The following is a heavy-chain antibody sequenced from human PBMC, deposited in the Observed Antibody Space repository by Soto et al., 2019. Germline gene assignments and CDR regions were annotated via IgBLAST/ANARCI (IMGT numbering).Heavy chain of an antibody. CDR3: TTDPYYDFWSGYHMDV. Sequence: EVQLVESGGGLVKPGGSLRLSCAASGFTFSNAWMNWVRQAPGKGLEWVGRIKGKTDGGTTDYAAPVQGRFTISRDDSKNTLYLQMNSLKTEDTAVYYCTTDPYYDFWSGYHMDVWGQGTTVTVSS. J-gene: IGHJ6*02. V-gene: IGHV3-15*07. CDR1: GFTFSNAW. D-gene: IGHD3-3*01. CDR2: IKGKTDGGTT.